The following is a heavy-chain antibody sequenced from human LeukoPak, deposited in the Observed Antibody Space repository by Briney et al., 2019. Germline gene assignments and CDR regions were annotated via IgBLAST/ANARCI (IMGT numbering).Heavy chain of an antibody. CDR3: ARDSSVVRYFDWSDYFNY. Sequence: GGSLRLSCAASGFTFSSYAMHWVRQAPGKGLEWLAVISSDGINKKYADSVKGRFTSSRENSKNTVHLQMNNLRPDDTAIYYCARDSSVVRYFDWSDYFNYWGQGTVVTVSS. CDR2: ISSDGINK. D-gene: IGHD3-9*01. CDR1: GFTFSSYA. J-gene: IGHJ4*02. V-gene: IGHV3-30*04.